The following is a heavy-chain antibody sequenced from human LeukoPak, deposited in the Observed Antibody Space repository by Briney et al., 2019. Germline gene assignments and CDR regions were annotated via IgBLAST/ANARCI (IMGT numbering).Heavy chain of an antibody. Sequence: SETLSLTCAVSGGSISGSNWWSWVRQPPGKGLEWIGEIYHGDSTNYTPPLKSRLSIAVDKSKNEFSLKLRSVTAADTAVYYCAIGPTVTTDYWGEGTLVTVSS. CDR3: AIGPTVTTDY. V-gene: IGHV4-4*02. D-gene: IGHD4-17*01. CDR1: GGSISGSNW. J-gene: IGHJ4*02. CDR2: IYHGDST.